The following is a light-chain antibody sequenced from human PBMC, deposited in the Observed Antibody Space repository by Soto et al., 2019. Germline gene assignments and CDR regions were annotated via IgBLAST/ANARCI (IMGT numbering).Light chain of an antibody. V-gene: IGKV3-20*01. J-gene: IGKJ1*01. CDR3: QHYDSARWT. CDR1: QSISSTY. Sequence: IVLTQSPGTLSLSPGERATLSCRASQSISSTYLTWYHQRPGQAPRLLIYDASRRATGIPDRFSGSGSGTDFSLTISRLGPEDFAVYYCQHYDSARWTFGLGTKVDIK. CDR2: DAS.